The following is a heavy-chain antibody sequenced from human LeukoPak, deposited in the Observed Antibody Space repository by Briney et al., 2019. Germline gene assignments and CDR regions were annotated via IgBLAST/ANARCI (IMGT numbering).Heavy chain of an antibody. CDR3: ARSGGDWGGAFDI. D-gene: IGHD2-21*02. CDR1: GYTFTSYY. Sequence: ASVKVSCKATGYTFTSYYMHWVRQAPGQGLEWMGIINPSGGSTSYAQKFQGRVTMTRDTSTSTVYMELSSLRSEDTAVYYCARSGGDWGGAFDIWGQGTMVTVSS. V-gene: IGHV1-46*01. CDR2: INPSGGST. J-gene: IGHJ3*02.